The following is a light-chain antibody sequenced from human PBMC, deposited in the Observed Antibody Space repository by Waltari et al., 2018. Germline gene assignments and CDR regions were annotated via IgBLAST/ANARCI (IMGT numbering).Light chain of an antibody. J-gene: IGKJ1*01. CDR1: QGINKE. Sequence: DIQMTQSPSSLSASVGDRVTVTCRASQGINKELSWYQQKPGKAPTLLIHAAYSLQTGVLLRLSGSGFWTDFTLTLGSLQPEDVATDYCQQDYPTPWMFGQGTKLEIK. CDR2: AAY. V-gene: IGKV1-27*01. CDR3: QQDYPTPWM.